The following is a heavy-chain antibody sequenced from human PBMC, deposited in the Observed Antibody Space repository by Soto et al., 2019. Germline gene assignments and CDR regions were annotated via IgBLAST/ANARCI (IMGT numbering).Heavy chain of an antibody. J-gene: IGHJ3*02. CDR3: AKDWIYCSGGSCYENAFDI. Sequence: GGSLRLSCAASGFPFSSYGMHWVRQAPGKGLEWVAVISYDGSNKYYADTVKGRFTISRDNSKNTLYLQMNSLRAEDTAVYYCAKDWIYCSGGSCYENAFDIWGQGTMVTVSS. V-gene: IGHV3-30*18. D-gene: IGHD2-15*01. CDR1: GFPFSSYG. CDR2: ISYDGSNK.